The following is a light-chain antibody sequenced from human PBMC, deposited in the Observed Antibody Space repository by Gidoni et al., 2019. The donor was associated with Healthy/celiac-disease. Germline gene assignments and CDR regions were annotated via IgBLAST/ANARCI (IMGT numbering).Light chain of an antibody. CDR1: SLRSYY. J-gene: IGLJ1*01. Sequence: SSELTQDPAVSVALGQTVRIPCQGDSLRSYYASWYQQKQGKAPVLVIYGKNNRPSGIPDRFSGSSSGNTASLTITGAQAEDEADYYCNSRDSSGNHLYVFGTGTKVTVL. CDR3: NSRDSSGNHLYV. CDR2: GKN. V-gene: IGLV3-19*01.